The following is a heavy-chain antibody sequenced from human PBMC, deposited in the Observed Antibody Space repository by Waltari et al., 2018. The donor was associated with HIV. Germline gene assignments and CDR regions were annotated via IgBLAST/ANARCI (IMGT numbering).Heavy chain of an antibody. CDR1: GFSFTTYW. J-gene: IGHJ1*01. V-gene: IGHV5-51*03. Sequence: EVQLVQSGAEVKKPGESLKLSCKGSGFSFTTYWNGWVRQMPGKGLEWMAIIYPGDSDTRYSPSFQGQVTISADKSISTAYLQWSSLKASDTAMYYCVLGMVVTATHEYSQHWGQGTLVTVSS. CDR3: VLGMVVTATHEYSQH. CDR2: IYPGDSDT. D-gene: IGHD2-21*02.